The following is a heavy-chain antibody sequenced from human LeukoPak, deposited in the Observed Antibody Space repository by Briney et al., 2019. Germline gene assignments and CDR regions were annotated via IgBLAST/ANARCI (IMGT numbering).Heavy chain of an antibody. CDR3: AKDKYSSGWADAFDI. CDR1: GFTFSSYV. V-gene: IGHV3-23*01. CDR2: ISCSGGST. D-gene: IGHD6-19*01. Sequence: GGSLRLSCAASGFTFSSYVMSWVRQAPGKGLEWVSSISCSGGSTYYAGSVRGRFNISRDNSKNTLYLQMNSMRAEDTAVHYCAKDKYSSGWADAFDIWGQGTMVTVSS. J-gene: IGHJ3*02.